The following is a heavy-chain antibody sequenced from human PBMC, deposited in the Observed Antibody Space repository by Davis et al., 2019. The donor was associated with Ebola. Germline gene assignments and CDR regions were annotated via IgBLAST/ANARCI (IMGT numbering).Heavy chain of an antibody. D-gene: IGHD2-2*01. CDR3: AKDVGCSSTSCSTDWFDP. CDR2: ISGDGGST. Sequence: PGGSLRLSCAASGFTFDDYAMHWVRQAPGKGLEWVSLISGDGGSTYYADSVKGRFTISRDNSKNSLYLQMNSLRTEDTALYYCAKDVGCSSTSCSTDWFDPWGQGTLVTVSS. V-gene: IGHV3-43*02. CDR1: GFTFDDYA. J-gene: IGHJ5*02.